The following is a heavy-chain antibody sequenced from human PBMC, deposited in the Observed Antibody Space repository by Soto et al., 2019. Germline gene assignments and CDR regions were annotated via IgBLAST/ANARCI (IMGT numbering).Heavy chain of an antibody. CDR1: GFTLSSYR. J-gene: IGHJ4*02. V-gene: IGHV3-21*01. Sequence: GGSLRLSCAASGFTLSSYRMNWVRQAPGKGLEWVSPISSSGRYIYYADSVKGRFTISRDNAKNSLYLQMNSLRAEDPAVYYCARPSSRWQNFDYWGQGTLFTVSS. CDR2: ISSSGRYI. CDR3: ARPSSRWQNFDY. D-gene: IGHD6-13*01.